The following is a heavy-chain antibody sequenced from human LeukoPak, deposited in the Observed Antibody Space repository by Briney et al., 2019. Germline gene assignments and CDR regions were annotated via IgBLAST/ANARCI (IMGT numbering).Heavy chain of an antibody. CDR1: GYSFTSYW. Sequence: GESLKISCKGSGYSFTSYWIGWVRQMPGKGLEWMGIIYPGDSDTRYSPSFQGQVTISADKSISTAYLQWSSLKASDTAMYYCARRADSSGWYSNWFDPWGQGTLVTVSS. J-gene: IGHJ5*02. V-gene: IGHV5-51*03. D-gene: IGHD6-19*01. CDR3: ARRADSSGWYSNWFDP. CDR2: IYPGDSDT.